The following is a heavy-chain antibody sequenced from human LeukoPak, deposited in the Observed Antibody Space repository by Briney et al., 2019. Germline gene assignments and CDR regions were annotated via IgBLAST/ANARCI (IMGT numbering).Heavy chain of an antibody. CDR2: ISNDGGGT. J-gene: IGHJ5*02. CDR3: AKGSSGYFADL. Sequence: GGSLRLSCAASGFTFNNYGLIWVRQAPGKGLEWVAAISNDGGGTMYAAFVEGRFAISRDNSKNTLFLQMNSLRAEDTALYYCAKGSSGYFADLWGQGTLVTVSS. V-gene: IGHV3-23*01. CDR1: GFTFNNYG. D-gene: IGHD3-22*01.